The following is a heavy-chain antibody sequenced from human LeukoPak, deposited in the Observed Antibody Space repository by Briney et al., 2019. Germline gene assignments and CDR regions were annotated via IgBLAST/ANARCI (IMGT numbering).Heavy chain of an antibody. CDR1: GFTFSDYG. CDR2: IYSDNT. V-gene: IGHV3-53*01. J-gene: IGHJ4*02. CDR3: ARRAGAYSHPYDY. D-gene: IGHD4/OR15-4a*01. Sequence: GSLRLSCAAAGFTFSDYGMNWVRQAPGKGLEWVSFIYSDNTHYSDSVKGRFTISRDNSKNTLYLQMNSLRAEDTAVYYCARRAGAYSHPYDYWGQGTLVTVSS.